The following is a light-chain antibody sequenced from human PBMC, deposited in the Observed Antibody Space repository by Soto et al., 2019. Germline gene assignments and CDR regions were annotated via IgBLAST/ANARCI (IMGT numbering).Light chain of an antibody. J-gene: IGLJ2*01. CDR3: QAWDRSILV. Sequence: SYELTQPPSVSVSPGQTASITCSGDKLGNKYTCWYQQKPGQSPVLVIYQDSKRPSGIPARFSGSNSGNTATLTISGTQAMDEADYYCQAWDRSILVFGGGTKLTVL. CDR1: KLGNKY. CDR2: QDS. V-gene: IGLV3-1*01.